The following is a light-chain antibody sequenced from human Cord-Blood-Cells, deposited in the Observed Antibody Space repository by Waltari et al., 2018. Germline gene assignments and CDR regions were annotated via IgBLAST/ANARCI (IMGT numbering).Light chain of an antibody. CDR3: GTWDSSLSAYV. CDR1: SSNIGNNY. CDR2: NNN. V-gene: IGLV1-51*01. J-gene: IGLJ1*01. Sequence: QSVLTQPPSVSAAPGQKVTISCSGSSSNIGNNYVSWYQQLPGTAPKLLIYNNNTRPSGVPGRLTCSKSGTSATLGITGLQTGDDADYYCGTWDSSLSAYVFGTGTKVTVL.